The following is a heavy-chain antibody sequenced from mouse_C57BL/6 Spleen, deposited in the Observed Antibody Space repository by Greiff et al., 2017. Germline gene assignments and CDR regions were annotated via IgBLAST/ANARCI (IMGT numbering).Heavy chain of an antibody. CDR2: IYPGDGDT. V-gene: IGHV1-82*01. CDR3: ADLGYFDY. Sequence: QVQLQQSGPELVQPGASVTISCKASGYAFSSSWMNWVKQRPGKGLEWLGRIYPGDGDTNYNGKFKGKATLTADKSSSTAYMQLSSLTSEDSAVYFCADLGYFDYWGQGTTLTVSS. J-gene: IGHJ2*01. CDR1: GYAFSSSW.